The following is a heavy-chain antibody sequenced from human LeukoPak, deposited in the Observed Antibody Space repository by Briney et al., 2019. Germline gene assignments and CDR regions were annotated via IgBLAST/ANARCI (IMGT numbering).Heavy chain of an antibody. CDR1: GYTFTSYY. V-gene: IGHV1-46*01. Sequence: GASVKVSCKASGYTFTSYYMHWVRQAPGQGLEWMGIINPSGGSTSYAQKFQGRVTMTRDTSTSTVYMELSSLKSEDTAVYYCARDRNLYCTNGVCYEDYYYGMDVCGQGTTVTVSS. CDR3: ARDRNLYCTNGVCYEDYYYGMDV. D-gene: IGHD2-8*01. J-gene: IGHJ6*02. CDR2: INPSGGST.